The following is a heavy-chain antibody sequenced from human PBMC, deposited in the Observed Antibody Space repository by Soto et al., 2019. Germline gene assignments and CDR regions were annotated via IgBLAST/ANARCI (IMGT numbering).Heavy chain of an antibody. CDR2: IYYSGST. J-gene: IGHJ4*02. CDR1: GGSISSYY. CDR3: ARRGCSGGSCYPYYFDY. Sequence: SETLSPTCTVSGGSISSYYWSWIRQPPGKGLEWIGYIYYSGSTNYNPSLKSRVTISVDTSKNQFSLKLSSVTAADTAVYYCARRGCSGGSCYPYYFDYWGQGTLVTVSS. V-gene: IGHV4-59*08. D-gene: IGHD2-15*01.